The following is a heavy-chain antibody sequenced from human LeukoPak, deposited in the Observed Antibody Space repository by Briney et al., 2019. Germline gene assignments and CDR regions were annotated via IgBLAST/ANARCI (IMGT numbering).Heavy chain of an antibody. CDR3: ATLVSTRYYFDY. V-gene: IGHV4-38-2*02. D-gene: IGHD5/OR15-5a*01. CDR1: GGSISSGYGYY. J-gene: IGHJ4*02. CDR2: IYHSGIT. Sequence: SETLSLTCTVSGGSISSGYGYYWGWIRQPPGKGLEWIGNIYHSGITYYNHFNSSLKSRVTISIDTSKNQFSLRLTSVTAADTAVYFRATLVSTRYYFDYWGQGTLVTASS.